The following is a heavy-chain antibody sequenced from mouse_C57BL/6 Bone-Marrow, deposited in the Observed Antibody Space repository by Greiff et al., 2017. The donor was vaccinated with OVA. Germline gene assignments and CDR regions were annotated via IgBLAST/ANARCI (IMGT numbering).Heavy chain of an antibody. CDR1: GYTFTSYW. D-gene: IGHD1-1*01. J-gene: IGHJ2*01. Sequence: VQLQQSGTVLARPGASVKMSCKTSGYTFTSYWMHWVKQRPGQGLEWIGAIYPGNSDTSYNQKFKGKAKLTAVTSASTAYMELSSLTNEDSAVYYCTRSAITTVVARDYWGQGTTLTVSS. CDR3: TRSAITTVVARDY. V-gene: IGHV1-5*01. CDR2: IYPGNSDT.